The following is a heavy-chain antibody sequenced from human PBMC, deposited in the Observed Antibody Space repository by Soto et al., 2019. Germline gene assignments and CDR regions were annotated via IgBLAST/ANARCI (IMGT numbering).Heavy chain of an antibody. CDR1: GSALPNYW. CDR2: IKPDGSAT. J-gene: IGHJ4*02. V-gene: IGHV3-7*04. CDR3: AKDQASGQGSFDS. Sequence: EVQVVESGGDLVQPGGSLRLSCAASGSALPNYWMNWVRQAPGKGLEWVANIKPDGSATYYGDSVKGRFTISRDNVKNSLSLQMNSLRADDTAVYYCAKDQASGQGSFDSWGQGTLVTVSS.